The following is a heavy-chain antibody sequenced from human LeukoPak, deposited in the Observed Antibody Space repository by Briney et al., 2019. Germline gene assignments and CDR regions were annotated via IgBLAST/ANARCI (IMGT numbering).Heavy chain of an antibody. D-gene: IGHD3-22*01. CDR1: GGSISSGGYY. V-gene: IGHV4-31*03. CDR3: ARVVYDSSGYYPF. J-gene: IGHJ4*02. Sequence: SQTLSLTCTVSGGSISSGGYYWSWIRQHPGKGLEWIGYIYYSGSTYYNPSLKSRVTISVDTSKNQFSLKLSSVTATDTAVYYCARVVYDSSGYYPFWGQGTLVTVSS. CDR2: IYYSGST.